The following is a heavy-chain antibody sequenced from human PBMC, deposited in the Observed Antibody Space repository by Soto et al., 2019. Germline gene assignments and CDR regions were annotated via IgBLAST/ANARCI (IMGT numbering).Heavy chain of an antibody. J-gene: IGHJ4*02. CDR3: ARDRAGDYALDY. CDR2: IYYSGST. V-gene: IGHV4-31*03. Sequence: PSETLSLTCTVSGGSISSGGYYWSWIRQHPGKGLEWIGYIYYSGSTYYNPSLKSRVTISVDTSKNQFSLKLSSVTAADTAVYYCARDRAGDYALDYWGQGTLVTVS. D-gene: IGHD4-17*01. CDR1: GGSISSGGYY.